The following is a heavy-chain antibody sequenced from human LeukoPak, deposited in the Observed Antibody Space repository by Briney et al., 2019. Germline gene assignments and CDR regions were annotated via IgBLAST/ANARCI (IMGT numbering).Heavy chain of an antibody. D-gene: IGHD2-15*01. CDR1: GFTFSDYY. Sequence: PGGSLRLSGAASGFTFSDYYMSWIRQAPGKGLEWVSYISSSGSTIYYADSVKGRFTISRDNAKNSLYLQMNSLRAEDTAVYYCARVLRYCSGGNCYSGGLGYMDVWGKGTTVTISS. V-gene: IGHV3-11*01. CDR2: ISSSGSTI. CDR3: ARVLRYCSGGNCYSGGLGYMDV. J-gene: IGHJ6*03.